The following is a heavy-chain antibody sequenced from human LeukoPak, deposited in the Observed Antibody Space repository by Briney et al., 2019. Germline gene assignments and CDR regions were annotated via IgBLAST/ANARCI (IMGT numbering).Heavy chain of an antibody. D-gene: IGHD5-18*01. CDR3: ARDDPARYGPHYYGMDV. Sequence: PSETLPLTCTVSGGSISNYYWSWIRQPPGKGLEWIGYIYYSGSTNYNPSLKSRVTISVDTSKNQFSLKLSSVTAADAAVYYCARDDPARYGPHYYGMDVWGQGTTVTVSS. CDR2: IYYSGST. CDR1: GGSISNYY. J-gene: IGHJ6*02. V-gene: IGHV4-59*13.